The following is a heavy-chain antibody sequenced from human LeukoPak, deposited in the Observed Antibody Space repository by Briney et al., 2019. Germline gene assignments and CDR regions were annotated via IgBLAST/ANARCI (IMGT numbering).Heavy chain of an antibody. CDR3: ARDKFGGTAS. V-gene: IGHV3-7*01. D-gene: IGHD2-21*02. CDR1: GFTFSSSW. Sequence: PGGSLRLSCAASGFTFSSSWMSWVRQAPGKGLEWVANIKPDGSEKYYVDSVKGRFAISRDNAKNSLYLQMNNLRAEDTAVYYCARDKFGGTASWGQGPLVTVSS. CDR2: IKPDGSEK. J-gene: IGHJ5*02.